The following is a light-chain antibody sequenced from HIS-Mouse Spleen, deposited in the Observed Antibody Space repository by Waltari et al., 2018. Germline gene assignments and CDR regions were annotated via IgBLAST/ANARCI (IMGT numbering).Light chain of an antibody. CDR1: SPHIGNNY. CDR2: DNN. J-gene: IGLJ3*02. V-gene: IGLV1-51*01. CDR3: GTWDSSLSAGWV. Sequence: QSVLTQPPSASAAPGQKVTIPCSGSSPHIGNNYVAWYQQLPGTAPKLLIYDNNKRPSGIPDRCSGSKSGTSATLGITGLQTGDEADYYCGTWDSSLSAGWVFGGGTKLTVL.